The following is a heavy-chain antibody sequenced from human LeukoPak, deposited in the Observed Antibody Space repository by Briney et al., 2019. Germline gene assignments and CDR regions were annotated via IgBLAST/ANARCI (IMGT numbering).Heavy chain of an antibody. CDR3: ASIGYYGDPNYYFDY. CDR2: IIPIFGTA. J-gene: IGHJ4*02. D-gene: IGHD4-17*01. Sequence: ASVKVSCKASGGTFNSYAISWVRQAPGQGLEWMGGIIPIFGTANYAQKFQGRVTITADESTSAAYMELSSLRSEDTAVYYCASIGYYGDPNYYFDYWGQGTLVTVSS. CDR1: GGTFNSYA. V-gene: IGHV1-69*13.